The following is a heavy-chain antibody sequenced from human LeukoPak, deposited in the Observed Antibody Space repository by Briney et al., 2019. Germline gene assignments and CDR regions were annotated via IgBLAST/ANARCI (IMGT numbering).Heavy chain of an antibody. V-gene: IGHV1-18*01. CDR2: ISAYNGNT. D-gene: IGHD2-15*01. J-gene: IGHJ6*02. CDR1: GYTFTSYG. CDR3: AREGYCSGGSCYSYYYYGMDV. Sequence: ASVKVSCKASGYTFTSYGISWVRQAPGQGLEWMGWISAYNGNTNYAQKLQGRVTMTTDTPTSTAYMELRSLRSDDTAVYYCAREGYCSGGSCYSYYYYGMDVWGQGTTVTVSS.